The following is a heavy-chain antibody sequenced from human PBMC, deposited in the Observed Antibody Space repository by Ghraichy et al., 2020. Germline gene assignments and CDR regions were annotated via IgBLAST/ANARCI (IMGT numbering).Heavy chain of an antibody. Sequence: SCAVYGGSFSGYYWSWIRQPPGKGLEWIGEINHSGSTNYNPSLKSRVTISVDTSKNQFSLKLSSVTAADTAVYYCASRDYGYYDILTGYYDPADYWGQGTLVTVSS. CDR2: INHSGST. D-gene: IGHD3-9*01. V-gene: IGHV4-34*01. J-gene: IGHJ4*02. CDR3: ASRDYGYYDILTGYYDPADY. CDR1: GGSFSGYY.